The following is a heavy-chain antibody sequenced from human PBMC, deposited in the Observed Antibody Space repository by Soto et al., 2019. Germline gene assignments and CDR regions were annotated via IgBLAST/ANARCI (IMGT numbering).Heavy chain of an antibody. J-gene: IGHJ6*02. D-gene: IGHD1-26*01. CDR2: INPNSGDT. V-gene: IGHV1-2*02. CDR1: GYTFTGYY. CDR3: AKGGAIVAAGTRVYLDNAMDV. Sequence: QVQLVQSGTEVKRPGDSVKVSCKASGYTFTGYYVHWVRQAPGQGLEWMGWINPNSGDTYLAQRFQGRVTMNRDTSIGTAYMELRGLTSDDTAEDYCAKGGAIVAAGTRVYLDNAMDVWGQGTTVTVSS.